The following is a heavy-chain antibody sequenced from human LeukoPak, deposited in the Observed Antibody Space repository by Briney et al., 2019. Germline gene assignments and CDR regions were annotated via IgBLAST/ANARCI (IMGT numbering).Heavy chain of an antibody. CDR3: AIAYSSGWYGT. CDR1: GFTFSSYS. D-gene: IGHD6-19*01. V-gene: IGHV3-21*01. CDR2: ISSSSSYI. J-gene: IGHJ4*02. Sequence: PEGSLRLSCAASGFTFSSYSMNWVRQAPGKGLEWVSSISSSSSYIYYADSVKGRFTISRDNAKNSLYLQMNSLRAEDTAVYYCAIAYSSGWYGTWGQGTLVTVSS.